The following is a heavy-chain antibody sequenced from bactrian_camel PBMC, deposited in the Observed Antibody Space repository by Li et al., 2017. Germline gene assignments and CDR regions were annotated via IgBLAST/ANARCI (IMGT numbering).Heavy chain of an antibody. CDR2: VDHDGTP. D-gene: IGHD5*01. Sequence: QLVESGGGSVQAGGSLRLSCAASRATYRMAWFRQAPGKEREEVALVDHDGTPTYGDSAKGRFTISQDNATNTMFLQMNNLKVEDTAMYYCAADPAWRTKGRGLAPGVWKKRAVHACDFGVYGQGTQVTVS. J-gene: IGHJ4*01. CDR1: RATYRM. V-gene: IGHV3S53*01.